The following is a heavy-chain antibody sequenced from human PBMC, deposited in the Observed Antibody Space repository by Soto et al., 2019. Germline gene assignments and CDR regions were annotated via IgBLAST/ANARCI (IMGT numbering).Heavy chain of an antibody. CDR3: ARDMGDIVVVPAAXRTAGETKGHYYYGMDV. CDR2: INPNSGGT. Sequence: ASVKVSCKASGYTFTGYYMHWVRQAPGQGLEWMGWINPNSGGTNYAQKFQGWVTMTRDTSISTAYMELSRLRSGDTAVYYCARDMGDIVVVPAAXRTAGETKGHYYYGMDVWGQGTTVTVSS. CDR1: GYTFTGYY. D-gene: IGHD2-2*02. J-gene: IGHJ6*02. V-gene: IGHV1-2*04.